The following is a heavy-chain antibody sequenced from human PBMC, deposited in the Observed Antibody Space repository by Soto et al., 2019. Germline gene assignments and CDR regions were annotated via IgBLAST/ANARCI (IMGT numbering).Heavy chain of an antibody. CDR3: ASRLRAVAGYYYYYGMDV. D-gene: IGHD6-19*01. CDR2: INHSGST. V-gene: IGHV4-34*01. J-gene: IGHJ6*02. CDR1: GGSFSGYY. Sequence: QVQLQQWGAGLLKPSETLSLTCAVYGGSFSGYYWSWIRQPPGKGLEWIGEINHSGSTNYNPSLKSRVTISVDTSKNQFSLKLSSVTAADTAVYYCASRLRAVAGYYYYYGMDVWGQGTTVTVSS.